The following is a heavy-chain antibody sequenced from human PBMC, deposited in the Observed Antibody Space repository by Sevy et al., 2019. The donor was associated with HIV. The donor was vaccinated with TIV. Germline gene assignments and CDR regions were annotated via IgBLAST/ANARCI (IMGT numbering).Heavy chain of an antibody. J-gene: IGHJ4*02. V-gene: IGHV4-4*02. CDR3: AAVSVTDILGYYFDY. D-gene: IGHD6-19*01. Sequence: SETLSLTCAVSGVSISSSNWWRWVRQPPGKGLEWIGDMYHRGTTNYNPSLKSRVTMSVDKSKNHFSLKLSSVTAAHTAVYYCAAVSVTDILGYYFDYGGQGTLVTVS. CDR2: MYHRGTT. CDR1: GVSISSSNW.